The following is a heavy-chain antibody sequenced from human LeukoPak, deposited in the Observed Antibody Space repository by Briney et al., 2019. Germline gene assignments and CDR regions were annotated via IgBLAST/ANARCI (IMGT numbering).Heavy chain of an antibody. CDR1: GFTFSSYE. Sequence: GGSPRLSCAASGFTFSSYEMNWVRQAPGKGLERVSYISSSGSTIYYADSVKGRFTISRDNAKNSLYLQMNSLRAEDTAVYYCARLHMVRGVTIDYWGQGTLVTVSS. V-gene: IGHV3-48*03. J-gene: IGHJ4*02. CDR2: ISSSGSTI. CDR3: ARLHMVRGVTIDY. D-gene: IGHD3-10*01.